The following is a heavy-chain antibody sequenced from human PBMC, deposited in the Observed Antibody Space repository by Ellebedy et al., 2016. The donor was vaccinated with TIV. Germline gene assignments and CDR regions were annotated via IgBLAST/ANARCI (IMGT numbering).Heavy chain of an antibody. CDR3: ARDPVGVGPAFDI. J-gene: IGHJ3*02. CDR1: GISLRSYA. D-gene: IGHD4-23*01. Sequence: GESLKISCAASGISLRSYAMSWVRQAPGKGLEPVSSIRGSGGNTYYADTVKGRFTISRDNSKDTLYLQVNSLRAEDTAVYYCARDPVGVGPAFDIWGQGTMVTVSS. V-gene: IGHV3-23*01. CDR2: IRGSGGNT.